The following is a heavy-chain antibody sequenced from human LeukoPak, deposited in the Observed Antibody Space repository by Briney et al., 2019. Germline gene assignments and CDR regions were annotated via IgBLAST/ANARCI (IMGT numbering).Heavy chain of an antibody. J-gene: IGHJ3*02. V-gene: IGHV1-18*01. CDR1: GHSFTNYG. Sequence: ASVKVSCKASGHSFTNYGITWVRQAPGQGLEWMGWISAYNGNTNYAQKFQGRVTMTTDTSTSTAYMELRSLRSDDTAVYYCATIPAANDAFDIWGQGTMVTVSS. D-gene: IGHD2-2*01. CDR2: ISAYNGNT. CDR3: ATIPAANDAFDI.